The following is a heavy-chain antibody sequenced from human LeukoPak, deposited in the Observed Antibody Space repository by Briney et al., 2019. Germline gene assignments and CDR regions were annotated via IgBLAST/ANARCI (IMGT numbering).Heavy chain of an antibody. V-gene: IGHV3-23*01. CDR2: ISGSGGST. J-gene: IGHJ4*02. D-gene: IGHD3-22*01. CDR3: AKESRTYYYDSSGYRYFDY. CDR1: GFTFSSYA. Sequence: GGSLRLSCAASGFTFSSYAMSWVRQAPGKGLEWVSAISGSGGSTYYADSVKARFTISRDNSKNTLYLQMNSLRAEDTAVYYCAKESRTYYYDSSGYRYFDYWGQGTLVTVSS.